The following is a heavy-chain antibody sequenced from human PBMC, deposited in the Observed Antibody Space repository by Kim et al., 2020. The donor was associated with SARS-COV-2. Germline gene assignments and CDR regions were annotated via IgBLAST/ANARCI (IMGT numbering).Heavy chain of an antibody. Sequence: GGSLRLSCAASGFTFSSYSMNWVRQAPGKGLEWVSSISSSSSYIYYADSVKGRFTISRDNAKNSLYLQMNSLRAEDTAVYYCARSKDFWSGTLDWGQGTLVTVSS. CDR1: GFTFSSYS. CDR2: ISSSSSYI. J-gene: IGHJ4*02. CDR3: ARSKDFWSGTLD. V-gene: IGHV3-21*01. D-gene: IGHD3-3*01.